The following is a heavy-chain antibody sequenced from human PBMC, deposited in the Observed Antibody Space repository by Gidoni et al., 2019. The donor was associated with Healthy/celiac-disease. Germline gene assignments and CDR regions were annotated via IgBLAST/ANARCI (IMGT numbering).Heavy chain of an antibody. CDR1: GGSFSGYY. CDR2: INHSGST. J-gene: IGHJ3*02. V-gene: IGHV4-34*01. Sequence: QVQLQQWGAGLLKPSETLSLTCAVYGGSFSGYYWSWIRQPPGKGLEWIWEINHSGSTNYNPSLKSRVTISVDTSKNQFSLKLSSVTAADTAVYYCARVALYYDFWSGYSSIDAFDIWGQGTMVTVSS. D-gene: IGHD3-3*01. CDR3: ARVALYYDFWSGYSSIDAFDI.